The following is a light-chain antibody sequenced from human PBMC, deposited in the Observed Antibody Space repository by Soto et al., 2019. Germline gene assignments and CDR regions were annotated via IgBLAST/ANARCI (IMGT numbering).Light chain of an antibody. CDR3: HQYATSPGT. V-gene: IGKV3-20*01. CDR1: QSVASDY. Sequence: EIVLTQSPGTLALSPGERATLSCRANQSVASDYLAWYQHKPGQAPRLLIYGASTRAAGIPDTFGGSGSGTDFTLTISRLEPEDFATFFCHQYATSPGTFSQGTKLEIK. CDR2: GAS. J-gene: IGKJ2*01.